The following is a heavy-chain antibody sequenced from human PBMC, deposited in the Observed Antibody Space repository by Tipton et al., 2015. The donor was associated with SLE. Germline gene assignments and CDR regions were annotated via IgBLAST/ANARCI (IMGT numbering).Heavy chain of an antibody. CDR2: INHSGST. CDR3: ARVAGIAAAGYFDY. CDR1: GGSFRGYY. Sequence: TLSLTCAVYGGSFRGYYWSWIRQPPGKGLEWIGEINHSGSTNYNPSLKSRVTISVDTSKNQFSLKLSSVTAADTAVYYCARVAGIAAAGYFDYWGQGTLVTVSS. V-gene: IGHV4-34*01. D-gene: IGHD6-13*01. J-gene: IGHJ4*02.